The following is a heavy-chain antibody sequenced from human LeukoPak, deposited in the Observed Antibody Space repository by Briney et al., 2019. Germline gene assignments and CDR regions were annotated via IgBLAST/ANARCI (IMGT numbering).Heavy chain of an antibody. CDR1: GFTFSSYA. CDR2: IKQDGSEK. D-gene: IGHD5-24*01. Sequence: GGSLRLSCAASGFTFSSYAMSWVRQAPGKGLEWVADIKQDGSEKYYVDSVKGRFTISRDNAKNSLYLQMNSLRAEDTAVYSCARDIRDGASYYFDYWGQGTLVTVSS. J-gene: IGHJ4*02. CDR3: ARDIRDGASYYFDY. V-gene: IGHV3-7*01.